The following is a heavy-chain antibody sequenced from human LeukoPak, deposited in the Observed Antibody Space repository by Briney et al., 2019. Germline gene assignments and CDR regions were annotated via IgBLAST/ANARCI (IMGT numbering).Heavy chain of an antibody. Sequence: SVKVSCKASGGTFSSYAISWVRHAPGQGLEWMGRIIPILGIANYAQKFQGRVTITADKSTSTAYMELSSLRSEDTAVYYCAIDYHLFRTRPDFDYWGQGTLVTVSS. V-gene: IGHV1-69*04. J-gene: IGHJ4*02. CDR1: GGTFSSYA. CDR3: AIDYHLFRTRPDFDY. D-gene: IGHD3-3*02. CDR2: IIPILGIA.